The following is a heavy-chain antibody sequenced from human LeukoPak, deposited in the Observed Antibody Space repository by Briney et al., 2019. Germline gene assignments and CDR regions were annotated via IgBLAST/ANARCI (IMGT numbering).Heavy chain of an antibody. J-gene: IGHJ6*02. CDR1: GFTFSSYA. D-gene: IGHD5-24*01. CDR2: ISGSGGST. V-gene: IGHV3-23*01. CDR3: AKESRDNWLQLVYYYYGMDV. Sequence: SGGSLRLSCAASGFTFSSYAMSWVRQAPGEGLEWVSAISGSGGSTYYADSVKGRFTISRDNSKNTLYLQMNSLRAEDTAVYYCAKESRDNWLQLVYYYYGMDVWGQGTTVTVSS.